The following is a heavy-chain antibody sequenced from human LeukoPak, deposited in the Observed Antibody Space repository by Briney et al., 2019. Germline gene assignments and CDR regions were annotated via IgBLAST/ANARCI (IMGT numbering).Heavy chain of an antibody. J-gene: IGHJ6*03. D-gene: IGHD6-6*01. CDR3: ARGDLRIAARRSYYYYYMDV. Sequence: SETLSLTCTVSGGSISSSSYYWGWIRQPPEKGLEWIGSIYYSGSTYYNPSLKSRVTISVDTSKNQFSLKLSSVTAADTAVYYCARGDLRIAARRSYYYYYMDVWGKGTTVTVSS. CDR1: GGSISSSSYY. V-gene: IGHV4-39*01. CDR2: IYYSGST.